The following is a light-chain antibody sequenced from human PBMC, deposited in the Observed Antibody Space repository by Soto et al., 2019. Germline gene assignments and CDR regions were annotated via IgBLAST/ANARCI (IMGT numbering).Light chain of an antibody. CDR3: QSYDSSLSGFYV. Sequence: QSVLTQPPSVSGAPGQRVTISCTGSSSNIGAGYDVHWYQQLPGTAPKLLICGNSNRPSGVPDRFSGSKSGTSASLAITGLQAEDEADYHCQSYDSSLSGFYVFGTGTKVTVL. V-gene: IGLV1-40*01. CDR2: GNS. J-gene: IGLJ1*01. CDR1: SSNIGAGYD.